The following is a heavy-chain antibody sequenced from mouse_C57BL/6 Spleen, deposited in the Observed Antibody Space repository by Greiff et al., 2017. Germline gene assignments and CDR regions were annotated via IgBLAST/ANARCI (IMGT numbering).Heavy chain of an antibody. CDR3: TPPPYDGYYPFAY. V-gene: IGHV6-6*01. CDR1: GFTFSDAW. J-gene: IGHJ3*01. CDR2: IRNKANNHAT. D-gene: IGHD2-3*01. Sequence: EVKLMESGGGLVQPGGSMKLSCAASGFTFSDAWMDWVRQSPEKGLEWVAEIRNKANNHATYYAESVKGRFTISRDDSKSSVYLQMSSLRAEDTGIYYCTPPPYDGYYPFAYWGQGTLVTVSA.